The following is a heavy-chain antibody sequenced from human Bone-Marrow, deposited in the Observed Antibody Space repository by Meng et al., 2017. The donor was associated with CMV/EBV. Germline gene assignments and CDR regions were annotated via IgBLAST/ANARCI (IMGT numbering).Heavy chain of an antibody. D-gene: IGHD3-22*01. V-gene: IGHV1-2*02. Sequence: ASVKVSCKASGYTFTGYYMHWVRQAPGQGLEWMGWINPNSGGTNYAQKFQGRVTMTRDTSISTAYMELNRLTSDDTAMYYCTRISSDYQYFDYWGQGTPVTVSS. CDR3: TRISSDYQYFDY. CDR1: GYTFTGYY. CDR2: INPNSGGT. J-gene: IGHJ4*02.